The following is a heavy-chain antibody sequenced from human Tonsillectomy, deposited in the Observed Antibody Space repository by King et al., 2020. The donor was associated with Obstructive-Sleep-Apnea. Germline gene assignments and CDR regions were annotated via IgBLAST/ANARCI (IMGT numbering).Heavy chain of an antibody. Sequence: VQLVESGGGLVQPGGSLRLSCAASGFTFSSYAMNWVRQAPGKGLEWVSAISGRGGSTYYADSVKGRFTISRDNSKKTLYLQMNSLRAEDTAGYYCAKVYNDDVGGSYRSSPNDYWGQGTLVTVSS. V-gene: IGHV3-23*04. CDR1: GFTFSSYA. J-gene: IGHJ4*02. D-gene: IGHD3-16*02. CDR2: ISGRGGST. CDR3: AKVYNDDVGGSYRSSPNDY.